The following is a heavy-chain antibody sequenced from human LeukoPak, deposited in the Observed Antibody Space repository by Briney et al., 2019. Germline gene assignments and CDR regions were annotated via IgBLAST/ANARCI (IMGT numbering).Heavy chain of an antibody. CDR3: AKAHSSGWRLFDY. CDR2: ISWNSGSI. D-gene: IGHD6-19*01. V-gene: IGHV3-9*01. Sequence: PGGSLRLSCAASGFTFDDYAMHWVRQAPGKGLEWVSGISWNSGSIGYADSVKGRFTISRDNAKNSLYLQMNSLRAEDTALYYCAKAHSSGWRLFDYWGQGTLVTVSS. J-gene: IGHJ4*02. CDR1: GFTFDDYA.